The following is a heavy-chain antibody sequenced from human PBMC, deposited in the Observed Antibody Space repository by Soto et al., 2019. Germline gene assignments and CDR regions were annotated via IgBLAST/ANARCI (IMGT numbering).Heavy chain of an antibody. CDR2: IYPGDSDT. D-gene: IGHD5-18*01. Sequence: GESLKISCKGSGYSFTSYWIGWVRQMPGKGLECMGIIYPGDSDTRYSPSLKSRVTITKDTSKNQLVLIMTNMDPVDTATYYCAHLPWKQLWPRAPVVYWGQGTPVTVSS. V-gene: IGHV5-51*01. CDR3: AHLPWKQLWPRAPVVY. J-gene: IGHJ4*02. CDR1: GYSFTSYW.